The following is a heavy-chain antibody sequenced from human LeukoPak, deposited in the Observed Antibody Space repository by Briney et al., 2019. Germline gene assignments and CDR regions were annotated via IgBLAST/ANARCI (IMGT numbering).Heavy chain of an antibody. CDR2: ISYDGSNK. V-gene: IGHV3-30-3*01. CDR3: ARTFKPWIQLWLLDY. CDR1: GFTFSSYA. Sequence: GGSLRLSCAASGFTFSSYAMHWVRQAPGKGLEWVAVISYDGSNKYYADSVKGRFTISRDNSKNTLYLQMNSLRAEDTAVYYCARTFKPWIQLWLLDYWGQGTLVTVSS. J-gene: IGHJ4*02. D-gene: IGHD5-18*01.